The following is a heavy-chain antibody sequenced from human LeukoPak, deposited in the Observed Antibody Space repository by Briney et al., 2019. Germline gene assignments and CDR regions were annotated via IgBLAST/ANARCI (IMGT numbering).Heavy chain of an antibody. D-gene: IGHD3-16*01. CDR2: IDYGSSHI. CDR3: ARDPERYLRMGHYDY. Sequence: PGGSLRLSCAGSGFTFSSSAMNWVRQVPGKGLEWVSSIDYGSSHIYYAASVRGRFSISRDNARDSVYLQMDSLRADDTAVYYCARDPERYLRMGHYDYWGQGTLVIVSS. V-gene: IGHV3-21*01. J-gene: IGHJ4*02. CDR1: GFTFSSSA.